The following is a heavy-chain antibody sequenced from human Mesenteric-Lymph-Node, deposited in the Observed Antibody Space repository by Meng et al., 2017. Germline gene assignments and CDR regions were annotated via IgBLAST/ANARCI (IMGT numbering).Heavy chain of an antibody. J-gene: IGHJ6*02. V-gene: IGHV3-30*04. Sequence: GESLKISCAASGFTFSSYAMHWVRQAPGKGLEWVAVISYDGSNKYYADSVKGRFTISRDNSKNTLYLQMNSLRAEDMAVYYCAREPLPMGRYSSGWYFSYYYGMDVWGQGTTVTVSS. CDR1: GFTFSSYA. CDR3: AREPLPMGRYSSGWYFSYYYGMDV. CDR2: ISYDGSNK. D-gene: IGHD6-19*01.